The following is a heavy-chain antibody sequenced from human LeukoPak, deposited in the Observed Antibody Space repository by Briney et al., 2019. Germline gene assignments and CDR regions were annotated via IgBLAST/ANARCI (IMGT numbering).Heavy chain of an antibody. Sequence: GGSLRLSCAASGFTFSSYSMNWVRQAPGKGLEWVSGINWNGGSTGYADSVKGRFTISRDNAKNSLYLQMNSLRAEDTALYYCARAGLGYCSGGSCYFDYWGQGTLATVSS. CDR1: GFTFSSYS. CDR2: INWNGGST. V-gene: IGHV3-20*04. CDR3: ARAGLGYCSGGSCYFDY. D-gene: IGHD2-15*01. J-gene: IGHJ4*02.